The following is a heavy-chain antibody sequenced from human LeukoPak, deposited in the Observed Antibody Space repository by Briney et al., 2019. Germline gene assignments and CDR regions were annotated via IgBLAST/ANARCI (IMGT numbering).Heavy chain of an antibody. CDR2: IIPIFGTA. CDR3: ASSSGYCSSTSCRGPFDC. CDR1: GGTFSSYA. V-gene: IGHV1-69*05. Sequence: SVKDSCKASGGTFSSYAISWVRQAPGQGLEWMGRIIPIFGTANYAQKFQGRVTITTDESTSTAYMELSSLRSEDTAVYYCASSSGYCSSTSCRGPFDCWGQGTLVTVSS. D-gene: IGHD2-2*01. J-gene: IGHJ4*02.